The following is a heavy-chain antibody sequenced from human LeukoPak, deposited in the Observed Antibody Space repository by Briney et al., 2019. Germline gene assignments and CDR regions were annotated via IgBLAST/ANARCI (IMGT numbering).Heavy chain of an antibody. CDR2: LYSGGSA. D-gene: IGHD2-15*01. Sequence: PGGSLRLSCAASGFAVSSYYMSWVRQAPGQGLDWVSILYSGGSAFYSDSVKGRFSISRDNSRNTLFLQLNSLRVEDTAVYYCARHPYTLSLPLLPWGQGTGVTV. J-gene: IGHJ5*02. V-gene: IGHV3-66*04. CDR3: ARHPYTLSLPLLP. CDR1: GFAVSSYY.